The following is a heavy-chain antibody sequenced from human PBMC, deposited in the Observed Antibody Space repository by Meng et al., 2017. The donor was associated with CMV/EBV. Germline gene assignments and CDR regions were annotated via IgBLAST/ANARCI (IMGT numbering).Heavy chain of an antibody. J-gene: IGHJ5*02. CDR3: ARGFYYGSGSYSFWFDT. D-gene: IGHD3-10*01. Sequence: SVKVSCKASGGTFISYALSWVRQAPGQGLEWMGGIIPIFGTAKYAQKFQGRVTITTDESTTTAHMELSSLRSEDTAVYYCARGFYYGSGSYSFWFDTWGQGTLVTVSS. CDR1: GGTFISYA. V-gene: IGHV1-69*05. CDR2: IIPIFGTA.